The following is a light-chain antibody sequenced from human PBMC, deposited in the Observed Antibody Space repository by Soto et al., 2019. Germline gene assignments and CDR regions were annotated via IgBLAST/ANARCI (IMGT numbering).Light chain of an antibody. CDR3: QQYQNWPPMYA. Sequence: GESVTITCRASQVISTSLAWYQVKPGKAPKLLIYAASTLESGVPSRFSATVSGTEFSLTITSLQPEDFATYYCQQYQNWPPMYAFGQGTKLEI. CDR1: QVISTS. CDR2: AAS. J-gene: IGKJ2*01. V-gene: IGKV1-9*01.